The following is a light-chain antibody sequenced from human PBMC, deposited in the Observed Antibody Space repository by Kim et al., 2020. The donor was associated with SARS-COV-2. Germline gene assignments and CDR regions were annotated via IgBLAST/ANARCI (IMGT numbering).Light chain of an antibody. V-gene: IGLV3-21*04. CDR3: QVWDSSSDPFV. Sequence: APGKTARIACGGNNIGSKSVHWYQQKPGQAPVLVIYYDSDRPSGIPERFSGSISGNTATLTISRVEAGDEADYYCQVWDSSSDPFVFGTGTKVTVL. CDR2: YDS. CDR1: NIGSKS. J-gene: IGLJ1*01.